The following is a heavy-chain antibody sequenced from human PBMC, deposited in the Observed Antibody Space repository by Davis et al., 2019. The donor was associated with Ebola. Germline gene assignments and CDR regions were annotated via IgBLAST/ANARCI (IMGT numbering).Heavy chain of an antibody. CDR3: ARGEYFGSGSCFFDY. CDR2: VSTSRTTV. CDR1: GFSFSSYS. D-gene: IGHD3-10*01. V-gene: IGHV3-48*01. Sequence: GESLKISCAASGFSFSSYSFNWVRQAPGKGLEWISFVSTSRTTVYYADSVKGRFTISRDNAKNSLYLQMNSLRAEDTAVYYCARGEYFGSGSCFFDYWGQGTLVTVSS. J-gene: IGHJ4*02.